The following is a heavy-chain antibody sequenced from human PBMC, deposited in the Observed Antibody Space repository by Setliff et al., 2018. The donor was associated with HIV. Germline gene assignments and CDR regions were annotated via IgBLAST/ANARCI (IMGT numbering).Heavy chain of an antibody. D-gene: IGHD1-26*01. V-gene: IGHV1-46*01. Sequence: ASVKVSCKASGYTFTRYSMHCVRQAPGQGLEWLGMINPSGGSTWYAQKFQGRVTMTGDTSTNTLYMELSSLRSEDTAVYYCARGWEGGMDYWGQGTLVTVS. CDR1: GYTFTRYS. CDR3: ARGWEGGMDY. J-gene: IGHJ4*02. CDR2: INPSGGST.